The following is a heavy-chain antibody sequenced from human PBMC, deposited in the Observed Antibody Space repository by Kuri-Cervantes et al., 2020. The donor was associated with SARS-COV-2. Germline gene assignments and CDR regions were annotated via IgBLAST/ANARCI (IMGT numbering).Heavy chain of an antibody. J-gene: IGHJ3*02. D-gene: IGHD6-13*01. CDR1: GGTFSSYT. Sequence: SVKVSCKASGGTFSSYTISWVRQAPGQGLEWMGRIIPILGIANCAQKFQGRVTITADKSTSTAYMELSSLRSEDTAVYYCARELLAAAGSHAFDIWGQGTMVTVSS. CDR2: IIPILGIA. V-gene: IGHV1-69*04. CDR3: ARELLAAAGSHAFDI.